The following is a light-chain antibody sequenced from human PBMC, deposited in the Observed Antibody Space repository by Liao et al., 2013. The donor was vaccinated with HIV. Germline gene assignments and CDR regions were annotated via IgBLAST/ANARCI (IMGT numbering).Light chain of an antibody. CDR2: QDT. CDR1: ILGDQS. CDR3: QAWDSSRVV. Sequence: SYELTQPPSMSVSPGQTASITCSGDILGDQSASWYQQKPGQPPVLLIYQDTKRPSGIPERFSGSTSGNTVTLTIGGSQAMDEADYYCQAWDSSRVVFGGGTKLTVL. V-gene: IGLV3-1*01. J-gene: IGLJ2*01.